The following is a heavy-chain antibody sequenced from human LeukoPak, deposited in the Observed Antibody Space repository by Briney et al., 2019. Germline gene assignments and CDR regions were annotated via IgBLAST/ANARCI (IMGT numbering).Heavy chain of an antibody. CDR1: VFTFSRYA. V-gene: IGHV3-33*01. Sequence: GGSLTLSCAQPVFTFSRYAVHWGPQAPGKGLEWVAVIWYGGSNKYYADSVKGRFTISRDNSKNTLYLQMNSLRAEDTAVYYCARENGYRLDWRDPWGQGTLVTVSS. D-gene: IGHD5-18*01. CDR2: IWYGGSNK. CDR3: ARENGYRLDWRDP. J-gene: IGHJ5*02.